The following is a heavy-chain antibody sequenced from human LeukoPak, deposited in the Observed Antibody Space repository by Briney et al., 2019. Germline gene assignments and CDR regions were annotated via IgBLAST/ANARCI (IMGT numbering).Heavy chain of an antibody. CDR2: ISSSSSYI. J-gene: IGHJ4*02. CDR1: GFTFSSYS. V-gene: IGHV3-21*01. CDR3: ARLAAAGARYFDY. Sequence: KSGGSLRLSCAASGFTFSSYSMNWVRQAPGKGLEWVSSISSSSSYIYYADSVKGRFTISRDNAKNSLYLQMNSLRAEDTAVYYCARLAAAGARYFDYWDQGTLVTVSS. D-gene: IGHD6-13*01.